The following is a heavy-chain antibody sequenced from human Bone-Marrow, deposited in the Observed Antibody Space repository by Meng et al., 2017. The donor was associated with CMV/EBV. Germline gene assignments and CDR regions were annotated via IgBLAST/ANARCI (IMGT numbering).Heavy chain of an antibody. D-gene: IGHD1-14*01. Sequence: ASVKVSCKASGYTFTSYGISWVRQAPGQGLEWMGWISAYNGNTNYAQKLQGRVTMTTDTSTSTAYMELRSLRSEDTAVYYCARAYHLYNQVLRFDPWGQGTLVTVSS. CDR2: ISAYNGNT. V-gene: IGHV1-18*01. J-gene: IGHJ5*02. CDR3: ARAYHLYNQVLRFDP. CDR1: GYTFTSYG.